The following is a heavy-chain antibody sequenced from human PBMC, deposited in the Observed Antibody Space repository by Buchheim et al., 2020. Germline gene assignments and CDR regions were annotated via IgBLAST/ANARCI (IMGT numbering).Heavy chain of an antibody. CDR3: ASPGPYSSGWYWDY. CDR1: GFTFSSSA. Sequence: EVQLLESGGGLVQPGGSLRLSCAASGFTFSSSAMSWVRQAPGTGLEWVSAISGSGGSTYYADSVKGRFTISRDNSKNTLSLQRNSLRAEDTAVYYCASPGPYSSGWYWDYWGQGTL. D-gene: IGHD6-19*01. V-gene: IGHV3-23*01. J-gene: IGHJ4*02. CDR2: ISGSGGST.